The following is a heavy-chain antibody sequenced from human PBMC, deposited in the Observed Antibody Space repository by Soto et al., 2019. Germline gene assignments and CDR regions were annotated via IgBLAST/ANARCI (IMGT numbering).Heavy chain of an antibody. CDR3: ARDSSSWKKYFQH. CDR2: IIPIFGTA. Sequence: SVKVSCKASGGTFSSYAISWVRQAPGQGLEWMGGIIPIFGTANYAQKFQGRVTITADKSTSTAYMELSSLRSEDTAVYYCARDSSSWKKYFQHWGQGTLVTVSS. D-gene: IGHD6-13*01. CDR1: GGTFSSYA. J-gene: IGHJ1*01. V-gene: IGHV1-69*06.